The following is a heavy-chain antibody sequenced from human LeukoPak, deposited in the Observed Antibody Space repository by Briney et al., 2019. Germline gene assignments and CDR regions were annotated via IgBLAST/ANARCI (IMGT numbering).Heavy chain of an antibody. Sequence: PGGSLRLSCAASGFTFSSYAMHWVRQAPGKGLEWVAVISYDGSNKYYADPVKGRFTISRDNSKNTLYLQMNSLRAEDTAVYYCARGHLHFDYWGQGTLVTVSS. CDR1: GFTFSSYA. CDR2: ISYDGSNK. CDR3: ARGHLHFDY. J-gene: IGHJ4*02. V-gene: IGHV3-30*04.